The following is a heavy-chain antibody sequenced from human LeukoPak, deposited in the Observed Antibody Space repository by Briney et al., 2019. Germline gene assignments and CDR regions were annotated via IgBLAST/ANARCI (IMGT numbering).Heavy chain of an antibody. J-gene: IGHJ4*02. V-gene: IGHV3-7*01. Sequence: GGSLRLSCAATGFTFSSYWMSWVRQAPGKGLEWVADIKEDGSEKHYVDSVKGRFTISRDNAKNSLYLQMNSLRAEDTAVYYCARDSADNLDWGQGTLVTVSS. D-gene: IGHD3-9*01. CDR3: ARDSADNLD. CDR1: GFTFSSYW. CDR2: IKEDGSEK.